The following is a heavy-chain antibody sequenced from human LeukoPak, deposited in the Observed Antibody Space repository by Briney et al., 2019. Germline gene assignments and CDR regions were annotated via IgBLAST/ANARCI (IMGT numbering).Heavy chain of an antibody. J-gene: IGHJ4*02. D-gene: IGHD6-13*01. Sequence: PGGSLRLSCTASGFTFSNHGMHWVRQAPGKGLEWVALIWYDGNIKYYSDSVKGRFTISRDNSKDTLFLQMNSLTAEDTAVYYCARRKAAAGFDYWGQGTLVTVPS. CDR2: IWYDGNIK. CDR1: GFTFSNHG. V-gene: IGHV3-33*01. CDR3: ARRKAAAGFDY.